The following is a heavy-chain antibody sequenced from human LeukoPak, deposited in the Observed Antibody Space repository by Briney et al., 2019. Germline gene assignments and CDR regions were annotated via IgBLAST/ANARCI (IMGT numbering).Heavy chain of an antibody. Sequence: GGSLRLSCAASGFTFSSYAMSWVRQAPGKGLEWVSAISGSGGSTYYADSVKGRFTISRDNSKNTLYLQMNSLRAGDTAVYYCAKGLAAGYYYYYGMDVWGQGTTVTVSS. V-gene: IGHV3-23*01. CDR2: ISGSGGST. D-gene: IGHD6-13*01. CDR3: AKGLAAGYYYYYGMDV. CDR1: GFTFSSYA. J-gene: IGHJ6*02.